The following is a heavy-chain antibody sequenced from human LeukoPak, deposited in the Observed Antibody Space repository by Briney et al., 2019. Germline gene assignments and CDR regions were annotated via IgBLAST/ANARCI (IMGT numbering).Heavy chain of an antibody. CDR3: AKADGGYSSSWYLVVEYYYYMDV. Sequence: SETLSLTCAVYGGSFSGYYWSWIRQPPGKGLEWIGEINHSGSTNYNPSLKSRVTISVDTSKNQFSLKLSSVTAADTAVYYCAKADGGYSSSWYLVVEYYYYMDVWGKGTTVTVSS. V-gene: IGHV4-34*01. D-gene: IGHD6-13*01. CDR2: INHSGST. J-gene: IGHJ6*03. CDR1: GGSFSGYY.